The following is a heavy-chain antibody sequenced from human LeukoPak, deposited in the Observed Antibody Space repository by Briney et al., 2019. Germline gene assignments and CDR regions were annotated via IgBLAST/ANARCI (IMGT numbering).Heavy chain of an antibody. CDR1: GFTFSNYW. CDR2: IKQDGSEK. D-gene: IGHD6-13*01. V-gene: IGHV3-7*01. Sequence: GGSLRLSCAASGFTFSNYWMSWVRQAPGKGLEWVANIKQDGSEKSYVDSVTGRFTISRNNAKNALYLQMNSLRAEDTAVYYCAREISSWYRTEGRFDPWGQGTLVTVSS. CDR3: AREISSWYRTEGRFDP. J-gene: IGHJ5*02.